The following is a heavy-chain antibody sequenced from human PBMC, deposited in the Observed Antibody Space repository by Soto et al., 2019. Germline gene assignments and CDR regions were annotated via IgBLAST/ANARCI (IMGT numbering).Heavy chain of an antibody. V-gene: IGHV3-15*07. CDR2: IRSKADGGTT. CDR1: GFTFNNAW. CDR3: TTEPDYSNYFDY. J-gene: IGHJ4*02. Sequence: GGSLRLSCAASGFTFNNAWMNWVRQAPGKGLEWVGRIRSKADGGTTDYAAPVKDRFTISRDDSKNTLHLQMNSLKTEDTAVYYCTTEPDYSNYFDYWGQRTLVTVSS. D-gene: IGHD4-4*01.